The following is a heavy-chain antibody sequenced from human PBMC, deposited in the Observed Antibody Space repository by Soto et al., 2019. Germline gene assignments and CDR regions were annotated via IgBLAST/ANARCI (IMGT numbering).Heavy chain of an antibody. V-gene: IGHV3-11*01. CDR3: TRDPRITDF. CDR2: INPGGDVI. D-gene: IGHD3-16*01. J-gene: IGHJ4*02. CDR1: VFNLRDYY. Sequence: GWSLRLSCASSVFNLRDYYMTWIRQAPGKGLELLSYINPGGDVIKYVDSVKGRFTISRDNAKNSLYLHMNSLRGEDTAVYYCTRDPRITDFWGQGTQVTVSS.